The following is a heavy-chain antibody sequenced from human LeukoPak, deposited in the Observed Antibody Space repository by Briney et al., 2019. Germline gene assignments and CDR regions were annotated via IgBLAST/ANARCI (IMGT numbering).Heavy chain of an antibody. Sequence: PGGSLRLSCAASRFTFSSYGMHWVRQAPGKGLLWVAFIRKDGRNEYYADSVKGRFTISRDNSKNTLYLQMNSLRAEDTAVYYCAKDPPGYYGMDVWGQGTTVTVSS. J-gene: IGHJ6*02. V-gene: IGHV3-30*02. CDR1: RFTFSSYG. CDR3: AKDPPGYYGMDV. CDR2: IRKDGRNE.